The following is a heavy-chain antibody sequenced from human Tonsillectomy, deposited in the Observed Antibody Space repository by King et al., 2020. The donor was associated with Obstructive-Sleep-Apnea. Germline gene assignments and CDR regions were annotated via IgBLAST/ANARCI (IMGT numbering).Heavy chain of an antibody. CDR3: ASMSTVPNFDY. D-gene: IGHD4-17*01. Sequence: QVQLQESGPGLVKPSETLSLTCTVSGGSVSSGSYYWGWIRQPPGKGREWIGYLYYIGSPNYNPSLKSGAHISVDTSKNQCSLKLSAVTAADTAVYYCASMSTVPNFDYWGQGTLVTVSS. CDR1: GGSVSSGSYY. CDR2: LYYIGSP. V-gene: IGHV4-61*01. J-gene: IGHJ4*02.